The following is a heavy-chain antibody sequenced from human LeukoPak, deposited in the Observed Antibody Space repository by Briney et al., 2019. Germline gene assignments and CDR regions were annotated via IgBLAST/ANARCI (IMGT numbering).Heavy chain of an antibody. Sequence: GGSLRLSCAASGFTFSDYYMRWIRQAPGKGLEWVSYISSSGSTIFYADSLKGRFTISRDNAKNSLYLQMNSLRAEDTAVYYCATYSSLNRREFQYWGQGTLLTVSS. D-gene: IGHD3-22*01. V-gene: IGHV3-11*04. J-gene: IGHJ1*01. CDR1: GFTFSDYY. CDR3: ATYSSLNRREFQY. CDR2: ISSSGSTI.